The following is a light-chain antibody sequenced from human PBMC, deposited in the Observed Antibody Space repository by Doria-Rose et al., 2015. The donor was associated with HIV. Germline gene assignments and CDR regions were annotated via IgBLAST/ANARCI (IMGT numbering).Light chain of an antibody. J-gene: IGKJ1*01. Sequence: TQSPSSLSASIGDRVIITCRASQTVSTYLNWFQQEPGKAPKLLIYAASRLQSGVPSRLSGSGSGTDFTLTISGLHPGDFATYYCQQTYSSPPWTFGQGTKVEMK. V-gene: IGKV1-39*01. CDR2: AAS. CDR3: QQTYSSPPWT. CDR1: QTVSTY.